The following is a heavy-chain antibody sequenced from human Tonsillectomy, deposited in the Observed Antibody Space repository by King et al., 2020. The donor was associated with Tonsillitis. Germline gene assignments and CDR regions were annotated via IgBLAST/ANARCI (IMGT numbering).Heavy chain of an antibody. CDR1: GLNFDGFD. CDR3: ARDLTELRDAVDF. D-gene: IGHD3-16*01. J-gene: IGHJ3*01. V-gene: IGHV3-49*03. Sequence: VQLVESGGGLVQPGRSLRLSCQASGLNFDGFDMSWFRQAPGKGLGWLGIIGSRRDGGLTDYAAGVKGRFTISSDVSSDIAYLQRNSLKIDDTGVYYCARDLTELRDAVDFWGQGTLVTVSS. CDR2: IGSRRDGGLT.